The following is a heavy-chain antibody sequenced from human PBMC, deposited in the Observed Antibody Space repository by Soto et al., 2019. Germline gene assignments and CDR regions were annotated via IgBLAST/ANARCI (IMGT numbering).Heavy chain of an antibody. V-gene: IGHV3-30*18. CDR1: GFTFSFYG. J-gene: IGHJ4*02. Sequence: GGSLRLSCAASGFTFSFYGMHWVRQAPGKGLEWVAVISYDEGNKYYADSVKGRFTIPRDNSKNTLYLQMNSLRDEDTAVYYCAKDAAYSSTWPYYFDYWGQGTLVTVSS. CDR2: ISYDEGNK. CDR3: AKDAAYSSTWPYYFDY. D-gene: IGHD6-13*01.